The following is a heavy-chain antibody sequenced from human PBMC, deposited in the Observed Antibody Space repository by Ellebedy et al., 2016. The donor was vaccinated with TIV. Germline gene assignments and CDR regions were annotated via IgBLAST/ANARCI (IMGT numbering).Heavy chain of an antibody. CDR1: GGSISSANW. J-gene: IGHJ4*02. CDR3: AGGGGGSGLDI. Sequence: MPSETLSLTCAVSGGSISSANWWSWVRQPLGKGLEWIGEVYHSGSTNDNPSLRSRLTLSVDKSKNRFSLKLTSVTAADTAVYYCAGGGGGSGLDIWGQGSLVTVSS. CDR2: VYHSGST. D-gene: IGHD3-16*01. V-gene: IGHV4-4*02.